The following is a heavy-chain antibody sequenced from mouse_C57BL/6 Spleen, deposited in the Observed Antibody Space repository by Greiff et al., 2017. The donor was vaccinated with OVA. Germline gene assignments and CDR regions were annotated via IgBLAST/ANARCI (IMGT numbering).Heavy chain of an antibody. CDR3: AITTVVARWYFDV. V-gene: IGHV1-55*01. J-gene: IGHJ1*03. Sequence: QVQLQQPGAELVKPGASVKLSCKASGYTFPSYWITWVKQRPGQGLEWIGDIYPGSGSTNYNEKFKSKATLTVDTSSSTAYMQLSSLTSEDSAVYYCAITTVVARWYFDVWGKGTTVTVSS. D-gene: IGHD1-1*01. CDR1: GYTFPSYW. CDR2: IYPGSGST.